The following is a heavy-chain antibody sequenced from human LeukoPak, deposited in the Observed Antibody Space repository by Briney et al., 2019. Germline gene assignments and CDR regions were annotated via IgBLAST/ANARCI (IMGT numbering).Heavy chain of an antibody. V-gene: IGHV3-30*02. D-gene: IGHD6-19*01. Sequence: GGSLRLSCAASRFTLSSYGMHWVRQAPGKGLEWAAFIRYDGSDKYYADSVKGRFSISRDNSKNTLYLEMNSLRAEDTAVYYCARNSSGRFDNWGQGTLVTVSS. CDR3: ARNSSGRFDN. CDR1: RFTLSSYG. CDR2: IRYDGSDK. J-gene: IGHJ4*02.